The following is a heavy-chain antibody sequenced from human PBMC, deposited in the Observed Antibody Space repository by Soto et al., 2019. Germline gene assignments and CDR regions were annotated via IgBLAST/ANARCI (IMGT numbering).Heavy chain of an antibody. D-gene: IGHD3-16*02. J-gene: IGHJ5*02. CDR3: ARGSSRRRWFDP. V-gene: IGHV4-34*01. CDR1: CGSFSGYS. Sequence: KPSETLSLTCAVYCGSFSGYSWNWIRQPPGKGLEWIGDINHSGSTNYIPSLKSRVTISLDTSKNQFSLKVRSVTAADTALYYCARGSSRRRWFDPWGQGTLVTVS. CDR2: INHSGST.